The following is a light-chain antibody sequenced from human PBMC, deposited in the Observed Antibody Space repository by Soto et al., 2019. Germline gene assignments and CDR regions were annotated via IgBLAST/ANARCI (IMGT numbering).Light chain of an antibody. CDR1: SSDVGGYDY. CDR2: EVT. Sequence: QSLLTQPASVSGSPGQSITISCTGTSSDVGGYDYVSWYQQYPGKAPKLLIYEVTNRPSGVSNRFSGSKSGNTASLTISGLQAEDEADYYCSSYTVSIAWVFGGGTKLTVL. J-gene: IGLJ3*02. V-gene: IGLV2-14*01. CDR3: SSYTVSIAWV.